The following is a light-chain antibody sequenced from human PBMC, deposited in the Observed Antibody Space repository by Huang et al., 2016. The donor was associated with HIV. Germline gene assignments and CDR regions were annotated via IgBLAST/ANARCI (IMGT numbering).Light chain of an antibody. V-gene: IGKV4-1*01. CDR3: QQYYNTPYT. CDR2: WAA. J-gene: IGKJ2*01. CDR1: QTVLYSSNNKND. Sequence: DIVMTQSPDSLAVSLGERATINCKSSQTVLYSSNNKNDLAWYQQKPGQPPKLLIDWAATREAGVPDRFSGSGSGTGFTLTISSLQAEDVAVYYCQQYYNTPYTFGQGTKLEIK.